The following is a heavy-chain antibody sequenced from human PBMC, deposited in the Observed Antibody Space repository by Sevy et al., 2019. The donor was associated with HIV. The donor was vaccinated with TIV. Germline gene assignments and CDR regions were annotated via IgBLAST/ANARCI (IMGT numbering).Heavy chain of an antibody. D-gene: IGHD6-13*01. Sequence: KQSQTLSLTCAISGDSVSSNSAAWNWIRQSSSRGLEWLGRTYYRSKWYNDYAVSVKSRITINPDTSKNQFSLQLNSVTPEDTAVYYCARVNLGYSSSWYLGWFDPWGQGTLVTVSS. CDR2: TYYRSKWYN. CDR1: GDSVSSNSAA. CDR3: ARVNLGYSSSWYLGWFDP. V-gene: IGHV6-1*01. J-gene: IGHJ5*02.